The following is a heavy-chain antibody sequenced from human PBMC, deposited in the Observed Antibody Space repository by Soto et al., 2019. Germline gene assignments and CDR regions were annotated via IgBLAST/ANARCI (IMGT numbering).Heavy chain of an antibody. CDR3: VPHYFWGTYRYKAFDI. D-gene: IGHD3-16*02. Sequence: EVQLLESGGGLVQPGGSLRLSCAVSGLTFSSYALSWVRQAPGTGLEWVSAIGGGSTYYADSVKGRFTISRDNSKNTLYLQMNSLRVEDTAVYYCVPHYFWGTYRYKAFDIWGRGTMVTVSS. J-gene: IGHJ3*02. V-gene: IGHV3-23*01. CDR2: IGGGST. CDR1: GLTFSSYA.